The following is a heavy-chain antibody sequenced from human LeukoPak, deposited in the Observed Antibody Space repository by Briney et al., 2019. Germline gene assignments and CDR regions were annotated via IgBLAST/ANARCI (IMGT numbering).Heavy chain of an antibody. Sequence: ASVKVSCKASGYNFIDYGISWVRQAPGQGLEWMGWISVYNGNTNHAQKLQGRITMTTDTSTSTAYMELRSLRSDDTAVYYCARARYCSSTSCYGVGRPNFDYWGQGTLVTVSS. CDR1: GYNFIDYG. J-gene: IGHJ4*02. D-gene: IGHD2-2*01. CDR2: ISVYNGNT. CDR3: ARARYCSSTSCYGVGRPNFDY. V-gene: IGHV1-18*01.